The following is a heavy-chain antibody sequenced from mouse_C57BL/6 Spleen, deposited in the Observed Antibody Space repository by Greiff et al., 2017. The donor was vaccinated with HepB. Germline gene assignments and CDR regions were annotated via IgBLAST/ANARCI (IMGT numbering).Heavy chain of an antibody. CDR2: ISDGGSYT. Sequence: EVMLVESGGGLVKPGASLKLSCAASGFTFSSYAMSWVRQTPEKRLEWVATISDGGSYTYYPDNVKGRFTISRDNAKNNLYLQMSQLKSEDTAMYYCARDGWDDYYGSSKFDYWGQGTPLTVSS. J-gene: IGHJ2*01. V-gene: IGHV5-4*01. CDR1: GFTFSSYA. CDR3: ARDGWDDYYGSSKFDY. D-gene: IGHD1-1*01.